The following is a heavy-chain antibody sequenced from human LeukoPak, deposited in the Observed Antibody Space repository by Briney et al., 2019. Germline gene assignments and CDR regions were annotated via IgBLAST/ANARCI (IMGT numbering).Heavy chain of an antibody. CDR3: ARAEVRWFGP. V-gene: IGHV4-30-2*01. CDR2: IYHSGST. Sequence: SETLSLTCAVSGGSISSGGYSWSWIRQPPGKGLEWIGYIYHSGSTYYNPSLKSRVTISVDRSKNQFSLKLSSVTAADTAVYYCARAEVRWFGPWGQGTLVTVSS. J-gene: IGHJ5*02. CDR1: GGSISSGGYS.